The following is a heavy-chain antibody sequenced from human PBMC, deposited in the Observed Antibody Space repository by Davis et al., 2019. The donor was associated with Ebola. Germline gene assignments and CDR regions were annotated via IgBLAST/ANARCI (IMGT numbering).Heavy chain of an antibody. J-gene: IGHJ6*02. CDR3: ARVVTMVRGVIYYYYGMDV. V-gene: IGHV1-2*02. Sequence: ASVKVSCKASGYTFTGYYMHWVRQAPGQGLEWMGWINPNSGGTNYAQKFQGRVTMTTDTSTSTAYMELSSLRSEDTAVYYCARVVTMVRGVIYYYYGMDVWGQGTTVTVSS. D-gene: IGHD3-10*01. CDR2: INPNSGGT. CDR1: GYTFTGYY.